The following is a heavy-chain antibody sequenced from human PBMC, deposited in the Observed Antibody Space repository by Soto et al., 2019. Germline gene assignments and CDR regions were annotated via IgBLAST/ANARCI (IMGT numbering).Heavy chain of an antibody. CDR3: AREVQGLYYLDY. CDR2: CNGGNGNT. D-gene: IGHD1-1*01. Sequence: QVQVLQSGAEVKKPGASVKVSCKASEYTFTSYTMHWVRQAPGQRLEWMGWCNGGNGNTKYSQKFQGRVTITRDTSASTAYMELSSLRSDDTAVYYCAREVQGLYYLDYWGQGTLVTVPS. J-gene: IGHJ4*02. V-gene: IGHV1-3*01. CDR1: EYTFTSYT.